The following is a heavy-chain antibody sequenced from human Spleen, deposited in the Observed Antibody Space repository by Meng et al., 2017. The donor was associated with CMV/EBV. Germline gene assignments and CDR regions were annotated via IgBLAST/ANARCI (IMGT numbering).Heavy chain of an antibody. CDR3: ARGDWNSANY. D-gene: IGHD1-7*01. CDR1: GYSFTDYY. V-gene: IGHV1-2*02. CDR2: INPHTAGT. Sequence: ASVKVSCKASGYSFTDYYIHWVRQAPGQGLEWMGWINPHTAGTNSAQKFQDRVTITSDTSITTAYMELSSLASDDTALYFCARGDWNSANYWGQGTLVTVSS. J-gene: IGHJ4*02.